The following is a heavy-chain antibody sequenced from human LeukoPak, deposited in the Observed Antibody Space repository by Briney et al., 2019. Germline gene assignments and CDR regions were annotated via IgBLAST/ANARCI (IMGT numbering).Heavy chain of an antibody. Sequence: PGGSLRLSCAASGFTFSSYGMHWVRQAPGKGLEWVSAISGSGGSTYYADSVKGRFTFSRDNSKNTLYLQMNSLRAEDTAVYYCARDNIHENDILTALSAAYYYYGMDVWGQGTTVTVSS. CDR1: GFTFSSYG. D-gene: IGHD3-9*01. CDR3: ARDNIHENDILTALSAAYYYYGMDV. CDR2: ISGSGGST. J-gene: IGHJ6*02. V-gene: IGHV3-23*01.